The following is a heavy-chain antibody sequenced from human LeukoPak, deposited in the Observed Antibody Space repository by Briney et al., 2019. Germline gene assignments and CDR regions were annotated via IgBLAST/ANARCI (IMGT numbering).Heavy chain of an antibody. CDR1: GFPFSRSW. Sequence: PGGSLRLSCTASGFPFSRSWMNWIRQAPGKGLEWVANINPDGDGMRFVDSVKGRFTMSRDNAQSSLHLQMNSLRGEDTAFYYCAAWTDRGYSYWGQGVLVTVSS. V-gene: IGHV3-7*01. J-gene: IGHJ4*02. CDR3: AAWTDRGYSY. CDR2: INPDGDGM. D-gene: IGHD5-12*01.